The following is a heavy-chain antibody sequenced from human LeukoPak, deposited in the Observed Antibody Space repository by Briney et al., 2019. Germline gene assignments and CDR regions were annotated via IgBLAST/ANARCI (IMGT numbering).Heavy chain of an antibody. D-gene: IGHD1-7*01. V-gene: IGHV3-33*01. J-gene: IGHJ4*02. Sequence: GGSLRLSCAASGFTFDGFGMHWVRQAPGKGLEWVAVIWYDGSNKYYADSVKGRFTISRDNSKNTLFLQMDGLRAEGTAVYYCATRNGNYRAHDYWGQGTLVTVSS. CDR1: GFTFDGFG. CDR3: ATRNGNYRAHDY. CDR2: IWYDGSNK.